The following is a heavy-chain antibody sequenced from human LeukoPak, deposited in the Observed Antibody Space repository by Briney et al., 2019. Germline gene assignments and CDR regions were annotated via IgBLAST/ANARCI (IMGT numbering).Heavy chain of an antibody. V-gene: IGHV3-30*03. Sequence: GGSLRLSCAASGFTFSSYGMHWVRQAPGKGLEWVAVISYDGSNKYYADSVKGRFTISRDNSKNTLYLQMNSLRAEDTAVYYCARDRSSAVAGYHFDTWGQGTLVTVSS. CDR2: ISYDGSNK. CDR1: GFTFSSYG. J-gene: IGHJ4*02. CDR3: ARDRSSAVAGYHFDT. D-gene: IGHD6-19*01.